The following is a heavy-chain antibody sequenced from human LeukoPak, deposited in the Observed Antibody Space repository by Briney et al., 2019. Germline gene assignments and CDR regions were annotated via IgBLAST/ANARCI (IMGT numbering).Heavy chain of an antibody. J-gene: IGHJ4*02. V-gene: IGHV4-34*01. Sequence: SETLSLTCAVYGGSFSGYYWSWIRQPPGKGLEWIGEINHSGSTNYNPSLKSRVTISVDTSKNQFSLKLSSVTAADTAVYYCARVTAVAGPSAYWGQGTLVTVSS. CDR2: INHSGST. D-gene: IGHD6-19*01. CDR1: GGSFSGYY. CDR3: ARVTAVAGPSAY.